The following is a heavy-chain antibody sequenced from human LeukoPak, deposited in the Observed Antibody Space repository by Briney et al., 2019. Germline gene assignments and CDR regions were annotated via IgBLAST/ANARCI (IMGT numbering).Heavy chain of an antibody. Sequence: SETLSLTCIVSGGSVSSGPHYWGWIRQPPGMGLEWIGSFYYGGSTYYNPSLKSRVFISADTSNNQFSLKVTSVTAADTAVYFYARRDAYSNSEYFQNWGQGTLVTVSS. D-gene: IGHD1-26*01. J-gene: IGHJ1*01. CDR3: ARRDAYSNSEYFQN. V-gene: IGHV4-39*01. CDR1: GGSVSSGPHY. CDR2: FYYGGST.